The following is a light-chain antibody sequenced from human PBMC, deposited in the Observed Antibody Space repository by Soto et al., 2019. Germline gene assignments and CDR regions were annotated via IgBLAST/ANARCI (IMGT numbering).Light chain of an antibody. Sequence: QSALTQPPSASGSFGQSVTISCTGTSSDVGGYNYVSWYQQHPGKAPKLMIYEVSERPSGVPDRFSGSKSGNTASLTVSGLQADDAADYYCCSYSGTNYHYVFGTGTKLTVL. CDR3: CSYSGTNYHYV. J-gene: IGLJ1*01. CDR2: EVS. CDR1: SSDVGGYNY. V-gene: IGLV2-8*01.